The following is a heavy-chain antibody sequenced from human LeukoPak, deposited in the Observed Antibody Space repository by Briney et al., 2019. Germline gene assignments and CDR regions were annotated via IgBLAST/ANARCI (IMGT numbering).Heavy chain of an antibody. D-gene: IGHD6-13*01. CDR3: ARRAATGSPFDF. V-gene: IGHV1-69*13. CDR2: IIPIFGTS. Sequence: ASVKVSCKASGGTFSNSAISWVRQTPGQGLEWMGGIIPIFGTSNHAQEFPGRVTITANESTSTVYMELISLRSEDTGVYYCARRAATGSPFDFWGQGTLVTVSS. J-gene: IGHJ4*02. CDR1: GGTFSNSA.